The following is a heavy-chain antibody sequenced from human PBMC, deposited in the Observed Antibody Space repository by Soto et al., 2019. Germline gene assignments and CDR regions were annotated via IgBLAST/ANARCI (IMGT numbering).Heavy chain of an antibody. D-gene: IGHD6-6*01. CDR1: GGSFSGYY. J-gene: IGHJ4*02. CDR3: ARVSSSSDFDY. V-gene: IGHV4-34*01. Sequence: SETLSLTCAVYGGSFSGYYWSWIRQPPGKGLEWIGEINHSGSTNYNPSLKSRVTISVDTSKNQFSLKLSSVTAADTAVYYCARVSSSSDFDYWGQGTLVTVSS. CDR2: INHSGST.